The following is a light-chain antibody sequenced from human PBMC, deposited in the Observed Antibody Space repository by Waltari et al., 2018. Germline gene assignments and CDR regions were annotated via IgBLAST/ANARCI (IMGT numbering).Light chain of an antibody. Sequence: EVEMTQSPVTLSVSPGERATLSCRASQSVSGDLAWYQQKPGQAPRLLIYGASTRATGIPVRFSGSGSGTEFTLTISSLQSEDLAIYYCQQYNNWPPTFGGGTKVEIK. CDR2: GAS. CDR1: QSVSGD. CDR3: QQYNNWPPT. V-gene: IGKV3-15*01. J-gene: IGKJ4*01.